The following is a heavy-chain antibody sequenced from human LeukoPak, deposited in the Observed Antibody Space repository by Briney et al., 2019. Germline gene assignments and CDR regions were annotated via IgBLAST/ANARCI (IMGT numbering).Heavy chain of an antibody. V-gene: IGHV4-34*01. CDR2: INHSGST. Sequence: SETLSLTCAVSGGSISSYYWSWIRQPPGKGLEWIGEINHSGSTNYNPSLKSRVTISVDTSKNQFSLKLSSVTAADTAVYYCASTRGYYYESSGYYPYSHDAFDIWGQGTMVTVSS. CDR1: GGSISSYY. J-gene: IGHJ3*02. D-gene: IGHD3-22*01. CDR3: ASTRGYYYESSGYYPYSHDAFDI.